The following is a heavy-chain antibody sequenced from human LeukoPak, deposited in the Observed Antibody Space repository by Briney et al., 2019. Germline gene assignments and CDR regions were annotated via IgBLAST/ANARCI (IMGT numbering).Heavy chain of an antibody. Sequence: ASVKVSCKASGYTFTSYLITWVRQAPGQGLEWMGWISAHNGNTNYAQKLQDRVTMTTDTSTSTAYMELRSLRSDDTAVYYCARDGEPGTATAGCSTNWGQGTLVTVSS. D-gene: IGHD6-13*01. J-gene: IGHJ4*02. CDR3: ARDGEPGTATAGCSTN. V-gene: IGHV1-18*01. CDR2: ISAHNGNT. CDR1: GYTFTSYL.